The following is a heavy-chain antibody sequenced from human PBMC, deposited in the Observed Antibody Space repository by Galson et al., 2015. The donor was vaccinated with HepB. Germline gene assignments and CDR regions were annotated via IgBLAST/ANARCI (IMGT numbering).Heavy chain of an antibody. CDR1: GFTFSSYG. V-gene: IGHV3-33*01. D-gene: IGHD2-21*02. CDR2: IWYDGSNK. Sequence: SLRLSCAASGFTFSSYGMHWVRQAPGKGLEWVAVIWYDGSNKYYADSVKGRFTISRDNSKNTLYLQMNSLRAEDTAVYYCARGGRDPYCGGDCYFDYWGQGTLVTVSS. J-gene: IGHJ4*02. CDR3: ARGGRDPYCGGDCYFDY.